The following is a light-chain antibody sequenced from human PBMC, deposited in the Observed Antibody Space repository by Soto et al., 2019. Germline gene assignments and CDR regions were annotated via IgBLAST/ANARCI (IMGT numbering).Light chain of an antibody. Sequence: QPVLTQPPSVSAAPGQKVSISCSGSSSNIEIYYVSWYQQLPGTAPKLLIYDNVKRPSGIPDRFSGSKSGTSATLGITGLQTGDEADYYCGTWDASLTAGVFGGGTKVTVL. V-gene: IGLV1-51*01. CDR2: DNV. J-gene: IGLJ2*01. CDR1: SSNIEIYY. CDR3: GTWDASLTAGV.